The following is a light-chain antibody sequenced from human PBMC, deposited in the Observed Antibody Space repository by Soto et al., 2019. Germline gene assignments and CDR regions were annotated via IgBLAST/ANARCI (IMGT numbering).Light chain of an antibody. Sequence: DIQMTQSPSTLSASVGARVTITCRASQSISSWLAWYQQKPGKAPTLLIYKASNLESGVPSRFSGSESGTEFTLTISSLQPDDFATYYCQQYNSYPQTFGQGTKREIK. CDR2: KAS. CDR1: QSISSW. J-gene: IGKJ2*01. CDR3: QQYNSYPQT. V-gene: IGKV1-5*03.